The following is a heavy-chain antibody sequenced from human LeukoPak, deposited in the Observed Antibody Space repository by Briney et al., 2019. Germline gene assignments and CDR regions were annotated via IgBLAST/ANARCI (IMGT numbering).Heavy chain of an antibody. CDR3: ARGLIAAAINWFDP. D-gene: IGHD6-13*01. Sequence: GESLRISCQGSGYSFTSYWIGWVRQMPGKGLEWMGIIYPGDSDTRYSPSFQGQVTISADKSISTAYLQWSSLRASDTAMYYCARGLIAAAINWFDPWGQGTLVTVSS. V-gene: IGHV5-51*01. CDR2: IYPGDSDT. J-gene: IGHJ5*02. CDR1: GYSFTSYW.